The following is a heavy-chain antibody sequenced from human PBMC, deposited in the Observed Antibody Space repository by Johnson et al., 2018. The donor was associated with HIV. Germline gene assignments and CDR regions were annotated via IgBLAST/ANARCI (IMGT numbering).Heavy chain of an antibody. V-gene: IGHV3-13*01. CDR3: AKRLTYANSLDAFDI. CDR1: GFTFSSYA. CDR2: IGTAGDT. J-gene: IGHJ3*02. Sequence: VQLVESGGGVVQPGRSLRLSCAASGFTFSSYAMHWVRQAPGKGLEWVSAIGTAGDTYYPGSVKGRFTISRDNAKNSLYLQMNSLRAEDTAVYYCAKRLTYANSLDAFDIWGQGTMVTVSS. D-gene: IGHD3-16*01.